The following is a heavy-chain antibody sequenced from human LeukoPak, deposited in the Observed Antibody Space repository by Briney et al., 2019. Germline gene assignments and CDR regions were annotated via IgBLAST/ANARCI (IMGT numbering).Heavy chain of an antibody. D-gene: IGHD6-19*01. CDR1: GGSISSGAYY. CDR2: IYHNGSP. J-gene: IGHJ4*02. Sequence: PSETLSLTCTVSGGSISSGAYYWSWIRQPAGEGLEYIGHIYHNGSPNYNPSLKSRVTISVDTSKNEYSLRLRSVTAADTAIYYCASEGLAVADNFYYWGQGILVAVSS. CDR3: ASEGLAVADNFYY. V-gene: IGHV4-61*09.